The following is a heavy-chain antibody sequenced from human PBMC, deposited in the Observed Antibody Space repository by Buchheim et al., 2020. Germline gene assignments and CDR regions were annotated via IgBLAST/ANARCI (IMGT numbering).Heavy chain of an antibody. CDR1: GGSFSGYY. J-gene: IGHJ5*02. V-gene: IGHV4-34*01. D-gene: IGHD2-15*01. CDR3: ARGLSGVVVVAATSNWFDP. CDR2: INHSGST. Sequence: QVQLQQWGAGLLKPSETLSLTCAVYGGSFSGYYWSWIRQPPGKGLEWIGEINHSGSTHYNPSHKSRVTISVDTSKNQFSLKLSSVADADTAVYYCARGLSGVVVVAATSNWFDPWGQGTL.